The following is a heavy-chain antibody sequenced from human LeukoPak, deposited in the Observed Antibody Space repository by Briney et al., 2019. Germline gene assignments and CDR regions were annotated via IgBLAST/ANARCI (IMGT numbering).Heavy chain of an antibody. CDR3: ARDGSMSWPTGWLDP. J-gene: IGHJ5*02. V-gene: IGHV4-39*07. Sequence: SETLSLTCTVSGVSISSSNSYWGWIRQPPGKGLEWIGSIYYSGNTHYNPSLESRVTMSVDTSKNQFSLNLNSVTAADTAVYYCARDGSMSWPTGWLDPWGLGALVTVSS. D-gene: IGHD6-13*01. CDR2: IYYSGNT. CDR1: GVSISSSNSY.